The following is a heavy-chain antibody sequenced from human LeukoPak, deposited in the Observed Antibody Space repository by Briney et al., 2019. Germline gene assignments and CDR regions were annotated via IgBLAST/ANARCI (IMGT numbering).Heavy chain of an antibody. Sequence: GGSLRLSCAASGFTLSSYAMSWVRQAPGKGLEWVSAISVSGNTYHADSVKGRFTISRDNSKSTVSLQMSSLRAEDTAVYYCAAQFKKGHWGQGTLVTVSS. V-gene: IGHV3-23*01. CDR1: GFTLSSYA. J-gene: IGHJ4*02. CDR3: AAQFKKGH. CDR2: ISVSGNT.